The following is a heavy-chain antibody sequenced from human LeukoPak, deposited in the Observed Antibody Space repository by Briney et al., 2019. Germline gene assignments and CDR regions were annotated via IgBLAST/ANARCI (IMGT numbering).Heavy chain of an antibody. CDR2: INHSGST. V-gene: IGHV4-34*01. CDR1: GGSFSGYY. Sequence: SETLSLTCAVYGGSFSGYYWSWIRQPPGKGLEWIGEINHSGSTNYNPSLKSRVTISVDTSKNQFSLKLSSVTAADTAVYYCAREYCSGGSCYGAVDYWGQGTLVTVSS. J-gene: IGHJ4*02. CDR3: AREYCSGGSCYGAVDY. D-gene: IGHD2-15*01.